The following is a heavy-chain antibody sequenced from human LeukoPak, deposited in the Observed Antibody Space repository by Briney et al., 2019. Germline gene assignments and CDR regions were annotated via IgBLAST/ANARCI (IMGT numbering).Heavy chain of an antibody. Sequence: GASVKVSCKASGYTFTGYYMHWVRQAPGQGLEWMGWINPNSGGTNYAQKFQGRVTMTEDTSTDTAYMELSSLRSEDTAVYYCATGDVYYDSSGYYYYWGQGTLVTVSS. CDR3: ATGDVYYDSSGYYYY. CDR2: INPNSGGT. CDR1: GYTFTGYY. D-gene: IGHD3-22*01. V-gene: IGHV1-2*02. J-gene: IGHJ4*02.